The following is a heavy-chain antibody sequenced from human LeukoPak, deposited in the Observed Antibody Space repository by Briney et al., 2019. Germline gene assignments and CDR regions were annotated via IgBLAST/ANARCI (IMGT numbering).Heavy chain of an antibody. Sequence: ASVKVSCKASGYTFTAYYLHWVRQAPGQGLEWMGYFYPKSRDTYFAQKFQDRVTMTMDTSISTVSMELSRLRSDGTAVYYCARDEDAPNTNALDIWGQGTKVTVSS. CDR1: GYTFTAYY. CDR3: ARDEDAPNTNALDI. V-gene: IGHV1-2*02. CDR2: FYPKSRDT. J-gene: IGHJ3*02. D-gene: IGHD1/OR15-1a*01.